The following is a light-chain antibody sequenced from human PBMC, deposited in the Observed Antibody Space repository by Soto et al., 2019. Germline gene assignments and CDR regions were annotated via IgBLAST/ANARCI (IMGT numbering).Light chain of an antibody. J-gene: IGKJ3*01. Sequence: EIVLTQSPATLSLSPGERATLSCRASQSVSSYLAWYQQKPGQAPRLLIYGASSRATGIPDRFSGSGSGTDFTLTISRLETEDFAVYYCQQYGSSPFTFGPGTKVDIK. CDR3: QQYGSSPFT. V-gene: IGKV3-20*01. CDR1: QSVSSY. CDR2: GAS.